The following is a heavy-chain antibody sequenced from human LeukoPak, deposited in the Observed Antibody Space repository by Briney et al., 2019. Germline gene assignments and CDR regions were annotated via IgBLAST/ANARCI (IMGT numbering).Heavy chain of an antibody. D-gene: IGHD6-19*01. CDR3: ARGLLMAGKNKRFDY. J-gene: IGHJ4*02. Sequence: PSETLSLTCAVYGGSFSVYYGAGIPQPPGKGREGMGEINHSGSTNYNPSLKSRVTISVDTSKNQFSLKLSSVTAADTAVYYCARGLLMAGKNKRFDYWGQGTLVTVSS. CDR2: INHSGST. V-gene: IGHV4-34*01. CDR1: GGSFSVYY.